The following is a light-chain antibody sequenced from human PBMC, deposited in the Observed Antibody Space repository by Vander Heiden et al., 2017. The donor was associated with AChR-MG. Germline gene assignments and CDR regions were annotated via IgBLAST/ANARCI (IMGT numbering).Light chain of an antibody. CDR3: QQSYSAPLT. Sequence: DIQLTQSPTFLSASVGDRVTITCRASESISSYLNWYQQKPGEAPKLLIYGAFALQTGVPSRFSGAGSGTEFTLTITSLQSEDFATYYCQQSYSAPLTFGPGTKV. CDR2: GAF. CDR1: ESISSY. V-gene: IGKV1-39*01. J-gene: IGKJ3*01.